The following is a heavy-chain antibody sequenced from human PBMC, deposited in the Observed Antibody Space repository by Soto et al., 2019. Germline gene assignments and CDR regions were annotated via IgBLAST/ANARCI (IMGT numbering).Heavy chain of an antibody. CDR3: ARVIAVAGCFDF. CDR2: ISGYNGNT. J-gene: IGHJ4*02. D-gene: IGHD6-19*01. CDR1: GYTLTSYG. V-gene: IGHV1-18*01. Sequence: QVQLVQSGAEVKKPGASVKVSCKASGYTLTSYGISWVRQAPGQGLEWMGWISGYNGNTNYAQKFQGRVTMTTDTSTSTAYMELRSLRSDDTAGYYCARVIAVAGCFDFWGQGALVTVSS.